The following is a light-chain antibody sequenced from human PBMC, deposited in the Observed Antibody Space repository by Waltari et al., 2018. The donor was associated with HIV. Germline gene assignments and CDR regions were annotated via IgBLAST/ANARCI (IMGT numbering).Light chain of an antibody. J-gene: IGLJ3*02. V-gene: IGLV1-40*01. CDR1: TSNIGAGSD. Sequence: QSELTQPPSVSGAPGQRVTLSCSGTTSNIGAGSDVHWYQQLPGAAPKLRICWDNNRPSGVPDRFSGAKAGTSASLTITWLQAEDEEDYYCQSYDTSLSGSKVFGGGTKLTVL. CDR3: QSYDTSLSGSKV. CDR2: WDN.